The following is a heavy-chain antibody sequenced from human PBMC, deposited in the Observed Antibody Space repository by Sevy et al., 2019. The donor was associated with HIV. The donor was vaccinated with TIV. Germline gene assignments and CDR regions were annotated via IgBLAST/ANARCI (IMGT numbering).Heavy chain of an antibody. V-gene: IGHV3-23*01. CDR3: AKGGGGHYDPDEIGYYFYYYNMDV. D-gene: IGHD3-22*01. CDR1: GFSFDSYG. Sequence: GGSLRLSCAVSGFSFDSYGMTWVRQAPGKGLEWVSGISGSGTRTYYADSVKSRFSISRDNSKNRLYLQMNSLRSEDTAIYYCAKGGGGHYDPDEIGYYFYYYNMDVWGKGTTVTVSS. J-gene: IGHJ6*03. CDR2: ISGSGTRT.